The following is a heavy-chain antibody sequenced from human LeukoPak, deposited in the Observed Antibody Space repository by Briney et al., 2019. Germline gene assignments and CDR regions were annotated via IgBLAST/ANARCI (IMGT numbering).Heavy chain of an antibody. J-gene: IGHJ4*02. CDR1: GGSISSYY. D-gene: IGHD4-17*01. CDR3: ARRGDYGDFDY. Sequence: SETLSLTCTVSGGSISSYYWSWIRQPPGKGLEWIGYIYTSGSTNYNPSLKSRVTISVDTSKNQFSLKLRSVTAADTAVYYCARRGDYGDFDYWGQGTLGTVFS. CDR2: IYTSGST. V-gene: IGHV4-4*09.